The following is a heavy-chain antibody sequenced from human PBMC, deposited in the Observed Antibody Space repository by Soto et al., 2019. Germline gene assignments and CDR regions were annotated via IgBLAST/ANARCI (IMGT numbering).Heavy chain of an antibody. CDR3: ARSFAVAAAGPFDY. J-gene: IGHJ4*02. D-gene: IGHD6-13*01. CDR2: IYYSGST. Sequence: QVQLQESGPGLVKPSQTLSLTCTVSGGSISSGGYYWSWIRQHPGKGLEWIGYIYYSGSTYYNPTLTIRVTISVDTSTHPFSLKLRSVTAADTAVYSCARSFAVAAAGPFDYWCQGTLVTVSS. V-gene: IGHV4-31*03. CDR1: GGSISSGGYY.